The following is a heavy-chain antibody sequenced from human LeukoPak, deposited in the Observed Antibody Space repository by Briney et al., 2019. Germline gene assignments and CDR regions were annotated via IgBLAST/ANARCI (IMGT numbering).Heavy chain of an antibody. Sequence: ASVKVSCKASGYTFTSYGISWVRQAPGQGLEWMGWISAYNGNTNYAQKLQGRVTMTTDTSTSTAYMELRSLRSDDTAVYYCARDRVVVVPAAPPSDYWGQGTLVTVSS. D-gene: IGHD2-2*01. J-gene: IGHJ4*02. CDR2: ISAYNGNT. CDR3: ARDRVVVVPAAPPSDY. CDR1: GYTFTSYG. V-gene: IGHV1-18*01.